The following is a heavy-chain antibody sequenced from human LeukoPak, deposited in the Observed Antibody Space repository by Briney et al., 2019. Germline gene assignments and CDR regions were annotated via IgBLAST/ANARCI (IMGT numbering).Heavy chain of an antibody. Sequence: SETLSLTCAVYGGSFSGYYWSWIRQPPGKGLEWIGEINHSGSINYNPSLKSRVTISVDTSKNQFSLKLSSVTAADTAVYYCARPTSGVGGWLLPPRAFDIRGQGTMVTVSS. CDR3: ARPTSGVGGWLLPPRAFDI. D-gene: IGHD3-16*01. J-gene: IGHJ3*02. CDR2: INHSGSI. CDR1: GGSFSGYY. V-gene: IGHV4-34*01.